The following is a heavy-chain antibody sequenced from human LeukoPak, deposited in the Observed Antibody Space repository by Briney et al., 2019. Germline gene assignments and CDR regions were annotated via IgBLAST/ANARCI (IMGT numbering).Heavy chain of an antibody. Sequence: GGSLRLSCAASGFTFNSYAMHWVRQAPGKGLEWVAVISYDGSNKYYADSVKGRFTISRDNSKNTLYLQMNSLRAEDTAVYYCARGLHYDILTGYLQFDYWGQGTLVTGSS. CDR1: GFTFNSYA. D-gene: IGHD3-9*01. CDR2: ISYDGSNK. CDR3: ARGLHYDILTGYLQFDY. V-gene: IGHV3-30*04. J-gene: IGHJ4*02.